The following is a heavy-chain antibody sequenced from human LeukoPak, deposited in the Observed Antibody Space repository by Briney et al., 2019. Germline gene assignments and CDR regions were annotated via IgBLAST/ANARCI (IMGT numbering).Heavy chain of an antibody. CDR1: GYTFTNND. CDR3: ARVPDLRSCSGGGSCYRLDY. J-gene: IGHJ4*02. D-gene: IGHD2-15*01. CDR2: MNPNSGNT. Sequence: ASVKVSCKASGYTFTNNDINWVRQAPGQGLEWMGWMNPNSGNTGYVQKFQGRVTITRDTSISTAYLELSSLRSEDTAVYYCARVPDLRSCSGGGSCYRLDYWGQGTLVAVSS. V-gene: IGHV1-8*03.